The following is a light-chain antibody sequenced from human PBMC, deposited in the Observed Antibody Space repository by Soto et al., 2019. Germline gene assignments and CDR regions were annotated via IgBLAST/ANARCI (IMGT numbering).Light chain of an antibody. Sequence: ELGMTKSPATLSVSQGERATLSCRASQSVSSYLAWYQQKPGQAPRLLIYDASNRATGIPARFSGSGSGTDFTLTISSLEPEDFAVYYCQQRSNWPPITFGQGTRLEIK. J-gene: IGKJ5*01. CDR1: QSVSSY. CDR3: QQRSNWPPIT. V-gene: IGKV3-11*01. CDR2: DAS.